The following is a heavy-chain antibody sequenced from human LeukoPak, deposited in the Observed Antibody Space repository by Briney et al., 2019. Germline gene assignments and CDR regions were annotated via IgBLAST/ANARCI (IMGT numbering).Heavy chain of an antibody. V-gene: IGHV4-59*01. CDR2: IYHTGST. D-gene: IGHD6-25*01. Sequence: PSETLSLTCTVSGGSISSYYWSWIRQPPGKGLEWIAIIYHTGSTNYNPSLSSRVTISIDTAKNQFSLKLTSVTAADTAVYYCARRGRNSSGWQDYLWGQGTLVTVSS. CDR1: GGSISSYY. J-gene: IGHJ4*02. CDR3: ARRGRNSSGWQDYL.